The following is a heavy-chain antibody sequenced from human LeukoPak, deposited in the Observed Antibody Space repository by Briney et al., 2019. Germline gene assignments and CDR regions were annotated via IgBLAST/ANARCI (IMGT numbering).Heavy chain of an antibody. D-gene: IGHD6-13*01. CDR2: ISSSSSYI. V-gene: IGHV3-21*01. J-gene: IGHJ5*02. CDR3: ARDRTPSRYSSSWYWFDP. Sequence: PGGSLRLSCAASGFTFSSYSMNWVRQAPGKGLEWVSSISSSSSYIYYADSVKGRFTISRDNAKNSLYLQMNSLRAEDTAVYYCARDRTPSRYSSSWYWFDPWGQGTLVTVSS. CDR1: GFTFSSYS.